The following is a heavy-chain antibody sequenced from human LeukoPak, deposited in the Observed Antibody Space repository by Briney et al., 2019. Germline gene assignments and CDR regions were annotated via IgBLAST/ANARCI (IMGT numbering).Heavy chain of an antibody. CDR2: ISGSGVYT. CDR3: ARGGVPAAHDY. D-gene: IGHD2-2*01. V-gene: IGHV3-23*01. J-gene: IGHJ4*02. CDR1: GFTFDSYG. Sequence: GGSLRLSCAASGFTFDSYGMNWVRQAPGKGLEWVSGISGSGVYTYYADSVKGRFTISRDNAKNTLYLHMNSLRAEDTAVYYCARGGVPAAHDYWGQGTLVTVSS.